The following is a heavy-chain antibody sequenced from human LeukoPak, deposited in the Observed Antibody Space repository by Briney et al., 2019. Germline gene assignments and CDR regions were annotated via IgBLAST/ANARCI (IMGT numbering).Heavy chain of an antibody. CDR2: IYYSGST. CDR3: ARGLAVAGTPFDY. Sequence: SETLSLTCTVSGGSISSYYWSWIRQPPGKGLECIGYIYYSGSTNYNTSLKSRVTISVDTSKNQFSLKLSSVTAADTAVYYCARGLAVAGTPFDYWGQGTLVTVSS. V-gene: IGHV4-59*01. D-gene: IGHD6-19*01. CDR1: GGSISSYY. J-gene: IGHJ4*02.